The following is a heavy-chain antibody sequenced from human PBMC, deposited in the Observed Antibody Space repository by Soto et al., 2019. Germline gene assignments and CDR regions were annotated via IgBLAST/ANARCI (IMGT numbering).Heavy chain of an antibody. Sequence: GGSLRLSCAASGFTFDDYGMSWVRQAPGKGLEWVSGINWNGGSTGYADSVKGRFTISRDNAKNSLYLQMNSLRAEDTALYYCARVPEPKGIPAEVSYYYYGMDVWGQGTTVTVSS. CDR3: ARVPEPKGIPAEVSYYYYGMDV. CDR1: GFTFDDYG. V-gene: IGHV3-20*04. CDR2: INWNGGST. D-gene: IGHD2-21*01. J-gene: IGHJ6*02.